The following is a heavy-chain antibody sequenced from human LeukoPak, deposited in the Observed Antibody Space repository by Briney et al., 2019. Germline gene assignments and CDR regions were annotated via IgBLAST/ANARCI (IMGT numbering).Heavy chain of an antibody. J-gene: IGHJ4*02. CDR2: ISYDGSNK. Sequence: PGRSLRLSCAASGFTFSNHVMHWVRQAPRKGLEWGAVISYDGSNKYYADSVKGRFTISRDNSKNTLYLQMNSLRAEDKAVYYCARDRPGISVAGALDYWGQGTLVTVSS. D-gene: IGHD6-19*01. V-gene: IGHV3-30*03. CDR3: ARDRPGISVAGALDY. CDR1: GFTFSNHV.